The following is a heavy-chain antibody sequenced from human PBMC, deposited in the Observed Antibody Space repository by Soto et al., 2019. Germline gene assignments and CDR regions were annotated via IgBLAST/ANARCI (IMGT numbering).Heavy chain of an antibody. D-gene: IGHD6-13*01. J-gene: IGHJ1*01. CDR1: GGSVSSGSYY. CDR3: ARGLITGSQYSGRWYYLAA. CDR2: IYYSGST. V-gene: IGHV4-61*01. Sequence: SETLSLTCTVSGGSVSSGSYYWSWIRQPPGKGLEWIGYIYYSGSTNYNPSLKSRVTISVHTSNSQFSLELSSVTAADTAVYYCARGLITGSQYSGRWYYLAAWGQGTQVTVSS.